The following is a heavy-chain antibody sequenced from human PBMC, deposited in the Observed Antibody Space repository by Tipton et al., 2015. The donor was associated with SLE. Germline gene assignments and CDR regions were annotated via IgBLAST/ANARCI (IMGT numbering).Heavy chain of an antibody. J-gene: IGHJ6*03. Sequence: LRLSCAVYGGSFSGYYWSWIRQPPRKGLEWIGEINHSGSTNYNPSLKSRVTISVDTSKNQFSLKLSSVTAADTAVYYCARGRVAAVYYYYYYYMDVWGKGTTVTVSS. CDR3: ARGRVAAVYYYYYYYMDV. CDR1: GGSFSGYY. D-gene: IGHD6-13*01. V-gene: IGHV4-34*01. CDR2: INHSGST.